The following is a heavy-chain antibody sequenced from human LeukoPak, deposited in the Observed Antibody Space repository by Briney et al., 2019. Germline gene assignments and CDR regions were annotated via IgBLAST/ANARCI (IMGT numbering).Heavy chain of an antibody. CDR1: GFTFSSYA. D-gene: IGHD3-10*01. CDR3: AKSIWFGELLGGSDY. CDR2: ISGSGGST. J-gene: IGHJ4*02. Sequence: GGSLRLSCAASGFTFSSYAMSWVRQAPGKGLEWVSAISGSGGSTYYADSVKGRFTISRDNSKNTLYLQMNSLRAEDTAVYYCAKSIWFGELLGGSDYWGQGTLVTVSS. V-gene: IGHV3-23*01.